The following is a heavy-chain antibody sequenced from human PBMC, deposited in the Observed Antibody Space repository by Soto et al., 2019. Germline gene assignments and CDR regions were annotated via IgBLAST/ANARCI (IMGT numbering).Heavy chain of an antibody. V-gene: IGHV4-31*03. J-gene: IGHJ6*02. CDR1: GGSISNGGYY. CDR2: IYYSGST. D-gene: IGHD6-13*01. Sequence: QVKLQESGPGLVKPSQTLSLTCTVSGGSISNGGYYWSWIRQHPGKGLEWIGYIYYSGSTYYNPSLKSRVTLSVDTSKNQYSLKLSSVTAADTAVYYCAREEQQPYYNGMDVWGQGTTVTVSS. CDR3: AREEQQPYYNGMDV.